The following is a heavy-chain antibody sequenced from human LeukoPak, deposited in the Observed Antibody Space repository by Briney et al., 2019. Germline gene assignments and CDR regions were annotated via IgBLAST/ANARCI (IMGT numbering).Heavy chain of an antibody. Sequence: GGSLRLSCAASGFTFDDYAMHWVRQAPGKGLEWVSGISWNSGSIGYADSVKGRFTISRDNAKNSLYLQMNSLRAEDMALYYCAKDRQLVRTNYFDYWGQGTLVTVSS. CDR2: ISWNSGSI. J-gene: IGHJ4*02. D-gene: IGHD6-13*01. CDR1: GFTFDDYA. V-gene: IGHV3-9*03. CDR3: AKDRQLVRTNYFDY.